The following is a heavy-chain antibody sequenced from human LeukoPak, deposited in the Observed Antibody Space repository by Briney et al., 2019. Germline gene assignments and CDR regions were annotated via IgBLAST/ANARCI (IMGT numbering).Heavy chain of an antibody. CDR1: GGSFSGYY. D-gene: IGHD3-22*01. Sequence: SETLSLTCAVYGGSFSGYYWSWIRQTPGKGLEWIGEINHSGSTNYNPSLKSRVTISVDTSKNQFSLKLSSVTAADTAVYYCARGIYYDSSGPDYWGQGTLVTVSS. J-gene: IGHJ4*02. CDR2: INHSGST. V-gene: IGHV4-34*01. CDR3: ARGIYYDSSGPDY.